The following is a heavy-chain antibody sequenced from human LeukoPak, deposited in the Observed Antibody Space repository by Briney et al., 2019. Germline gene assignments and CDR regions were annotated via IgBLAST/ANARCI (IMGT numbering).Heavy chain of an antibody. CDR1: GGSIGSYY. D-gene: IGHD6-13*01. CDR2: IYYSGST. J-gene: IGHJ5*02. V-gene: IGHV4-59*01. CDR3: ARGSSWYNWFDP. Sequence: SETLSLTCTVSGGSIGSYYWSWIRQPPGKGLEWIGYIYYSGSTNYNPSLKSRVTISVDTSKNQFSLKLSSVTAADTAVYYCARGSSWYNWFDPWGQGTLVTVSS.